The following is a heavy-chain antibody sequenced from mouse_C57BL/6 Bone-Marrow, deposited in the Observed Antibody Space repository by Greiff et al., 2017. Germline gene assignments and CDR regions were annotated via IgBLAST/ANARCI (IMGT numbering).Heavy chain of an antibody. D-gene: IGHD1-1*01. V-gene: IGHV5-4*01. CDR1: GFTFSSYA. CDR2: ISDGGSYT. CDR3: ARGSPGSALYYAMDY. J-gene: IGHJ4*01. Sequence: DVHLVESGGGLVKPGGSLKLSCAASGFTFSSYAMSWVRQTPEKRLEWVATISDGGSYTYYPDNVKGRFTISRDNAKNNLYLQMSHLKSEDTAMYYCARGSPGSALYYAMDYWGQGTSVTVSS.